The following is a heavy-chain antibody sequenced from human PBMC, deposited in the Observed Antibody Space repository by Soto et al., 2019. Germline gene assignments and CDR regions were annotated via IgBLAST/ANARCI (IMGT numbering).Heavy chain of an antibody. CDR3: AKEAVIAVAVNWFDP. Sequence: PGGSLRLSCAASGFTFRSSVVHWVRQAPGKGLEWVAVISSDETNEDYADSVKGRFTISRDNSKNTLYLQMNSLRAEDTAVYYCAKEAVIAVAVNWFDPWGQGTLVTVSS. J-gene: IGHJ5*02. CDR1: GFTFRSSV. CDR2: ISSDETNE. V-gene: IGHV3-33*06. D-gene: IGHD6-19*01.